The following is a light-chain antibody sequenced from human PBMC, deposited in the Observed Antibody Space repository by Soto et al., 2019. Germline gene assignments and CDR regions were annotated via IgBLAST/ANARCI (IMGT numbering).Light chain of an antibody. J-gene: IGKJ1*01. Sequence: DIVMTQSPDSLAVSLGERATINCKSSQSLFYSSNNKDYLAWYQQKPGQPPRLLIYWASTRESGVPERFSGSGSGTDFTLTVSSLQAEDVAVYYCQQYFKTPWTFGQGTKVAIK. CDR1: QSLFYSSNNKDY. CDR3: QQYFKTPWT. V-gene: IGKV4-1*01. CDR2: WAS.